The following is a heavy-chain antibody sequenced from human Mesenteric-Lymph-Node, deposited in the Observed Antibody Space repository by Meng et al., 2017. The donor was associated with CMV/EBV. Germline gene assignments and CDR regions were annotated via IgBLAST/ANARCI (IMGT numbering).Heavy chain of an antibody. CDR1: GGSFSDYY. V-gene: IGHV4-34*01. J-gene: IGHJ4*02. Sequence: GSLRLSCTVYGGSFSDYYFNWIRQPPGKGLEWVGGINDSGATNDNPSLNRRVTISVDKSKNQLSLNLTSVTPADTAVYYCAASTLRSPFEFWGQGSLVTVSS. D-gene: IGHD5/OR15-5a*01. CDR3: AASTLRSPFEF. CDR2: INDSGAT.